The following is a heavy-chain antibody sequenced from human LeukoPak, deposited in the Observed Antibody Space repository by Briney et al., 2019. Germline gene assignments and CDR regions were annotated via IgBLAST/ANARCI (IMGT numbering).Heavy chain of an antibody. CDR1: GLTFSSYW. CDR3: IRDFRSADL. J-gene: IGHJ5*02. Sequence: GGSLRLSCAASGLTFSSYWMHWVRQAPGKGLVWVSRINSDGSSTSYADSVKGRFTISRDNAKNTVYLEMNSLSVKDTATYYCIRDFRSADLWGQGTLVTVTS. CDR2: INSDGSST. V-gene: IGHV3-74*01.